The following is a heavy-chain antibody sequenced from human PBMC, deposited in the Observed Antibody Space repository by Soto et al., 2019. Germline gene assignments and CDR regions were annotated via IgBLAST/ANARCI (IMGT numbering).Heavy chain of an antibody. CDR2: ISSSSSYI. CDR3: ARGTISHYYDSSGYY. V-gene: IGHV3-21*04. D-gene: IGHD3-22*01. Sequence: KPGGSLRLSCAASGFTFSSYSMNWVRQAPGKGLEWVSSISSSSSYIYYADSVKGRFTISRDNAKNSLYLQMNSLRAEDTAVYYCARGTISHYYDSSGYYWGQGTLVTVSS. J-gene: IGHJ4*02. CDR1: GFTFSSYS.